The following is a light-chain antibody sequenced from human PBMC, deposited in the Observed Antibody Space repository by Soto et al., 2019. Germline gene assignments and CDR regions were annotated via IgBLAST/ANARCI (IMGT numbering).Light chain of an antibody. CDR2: EVT. J-gene: IGLJ3*02. V-gene: IGLV2-8*01. Sequence: QSTLTQPPSASGSPGQSVTISCTGTSIDVGGYNYVSWYQQYPGRAPKLMIYEVTKRPSGVPDRFSGSKSGNTASLTVSGLQAEDEADYYCSSYAASNNFYFVFGGGTQLTVL. CDR1: SIDVGGYNY. CDR3: SSYAASNNFYFV.